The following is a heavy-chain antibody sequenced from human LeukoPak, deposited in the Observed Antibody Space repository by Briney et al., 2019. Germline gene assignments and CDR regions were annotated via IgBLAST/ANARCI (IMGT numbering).Heavy chain of an antibody. J-gene: IGHJ5*02. Sequence: SETLSLTCAVYGGSFSGYYWSWIRQPPGKGPEWIGEINHSGSTNYNPSLKSRVTISVDTSKNQFSLKLSSVTAADTAVYYCARHIWGFAWFDPWGQGTLVTVSS. CDR3: ARHIWGFAWFDP. V-gene: IGHV4-34*01. D-gene: IGHD7-27*01. CDR2: INHSGST. CDR1: GGSFSGYY.